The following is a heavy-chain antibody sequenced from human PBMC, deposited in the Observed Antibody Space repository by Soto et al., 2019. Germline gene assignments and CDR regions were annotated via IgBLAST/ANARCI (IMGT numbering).Heavy chain of an antibody. Sequence: HGGSLRLSFVASGFTFSSYSMNWVCQAPGKGLEWVSYISSSSSTIYYADSVKGRFTISRDNAKNSLYLQMNSLRDEDTAVYYCAREVSYGQKYNWFDPWGQGTLVTVSS. V-gene: IGHV3-48*02. J-gene: IGHJ5*02. CDR2: ISSSSSTI. CDR3: AREVSYGQKYNWFDP. D-gene: IGHD5-18*01. CDR1: GFTFSSYS.